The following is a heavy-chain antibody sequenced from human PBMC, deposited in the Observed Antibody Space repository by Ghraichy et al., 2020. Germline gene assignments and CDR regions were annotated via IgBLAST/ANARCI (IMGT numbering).Heavy chain of an antibody. CDR1: EFTFDGYP. CDR3: ANGRFLAGHYYSMDV. Sequence: GGSLRLSCAVSEFTFDGYPMTWVRQAPGKGLEWVSCISVSGDRTFYADSVKGRFTISRDNSKKMVNLQMNSLRVDDTAVYYCANGRFLAGHYYSMDVWGQGTTVTVSS. CDR2: ISVSGDRT. V-gene: IGHV3-23*01. D-gene: IGHD3-3*01. J-gene: IGHJ6*02.